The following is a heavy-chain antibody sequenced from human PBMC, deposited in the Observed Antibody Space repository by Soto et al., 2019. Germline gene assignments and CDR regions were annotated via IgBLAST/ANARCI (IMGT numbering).Heavy chain of an antibody. CDR2: ISYDGSNK. Sequence: GGSLRLSCIASGFTLSSNDMNWVRQAPGKGLEWVAVISYDGSNKYYADSVKGRFTISRDNSKNTLYLQMNSLRAEDTAVYYCAKDEHYYDSSGYYLVDYRGQGTLVTVSS. V-gene: IGHV3-30*18. CDR1: GFTLSSND. J-gene: IGHJ4*02. CDR3: AKDEHYYDSSGYYLVDY. D-gene: IGHD3-22*01.